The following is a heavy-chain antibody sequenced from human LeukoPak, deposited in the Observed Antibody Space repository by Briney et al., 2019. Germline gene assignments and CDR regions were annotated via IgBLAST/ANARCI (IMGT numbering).Heavy chain of an antibody. D-gene: IGHD2/OR15-2a*01. J-gene: IGHJ4*02. CDR3: AREGGFYRPLDY. CDR2: ISLTGLT. CDR1: GGSISNTNW. Sequence: SGTLSLTCGVSGGSISNTNWWSWVRQPPGQGLEWIGEISLTGLTNYNPSLESRVSVSLDKSKNQLSLNLTSVTAADTAVYYCAREGGFYRPLDYTGPGTLVIVSS. V-gene: IGHV4-4*02.